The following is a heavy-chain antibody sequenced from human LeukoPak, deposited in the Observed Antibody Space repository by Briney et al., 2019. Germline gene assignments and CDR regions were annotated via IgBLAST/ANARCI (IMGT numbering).Heavy chain of an antibody. V-gene: IGHV3-9*03. CDR3: AKDETRGYSGSIDY. CDR1: GFTFDDYA. J-gene: IGHJ4*02. Sequence: GRSLRLSCAASGFTFDDYAMHWVRQAPGKGLEWVSGISWNSGSIGYADSVKGRFTISRDNAKNSLYLQMNSLRAEDMALYYCAKDETRGYSGSIDYWGQGTLVTVSS. D-gene: IGHD5-12*01. CDR2: ISWNSGSI.